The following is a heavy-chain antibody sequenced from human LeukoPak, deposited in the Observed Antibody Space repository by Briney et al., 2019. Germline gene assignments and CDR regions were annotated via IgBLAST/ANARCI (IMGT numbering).Heavy chain of an antibody. CDR3: IRDFRSADL. CDR2: IYVDGRTT. CDR1: GFTFSNYW. J-gene: IGHJ5*02. V-gene: IGHV3-74*01. Sequence: GGSLRLSCVASGFTFSNYWMHWVRQPPGQGLVWVSRIYVDGRTTDYADSVKGRFTISRDNAKNTVYLEMNSLSVEDTATYYCIRDFRSADLWGQGTLVTVTS.